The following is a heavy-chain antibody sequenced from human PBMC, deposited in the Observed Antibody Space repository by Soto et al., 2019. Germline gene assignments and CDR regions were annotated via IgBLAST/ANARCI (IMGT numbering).Heavy chain of an antibody. V-gene: IGHV3-15*07. D-gene: IGHD3-3*01. CDR3: IWSGYPNRYDH. J-gene: IGHJ4*02. CDR1: GFIFIDAW. Sequence: PGGSLRLSCTASGFIFIDAWMNWVRQAPGQGLEWVGRIKSKAGGGTTDYAGSVKDRFIISRDDSKNMIFLEMNSVKTEDTAVYYCIWSGYPNRYDHWGQGTLVTVSS. CDR2: IKSKAGGGTT.